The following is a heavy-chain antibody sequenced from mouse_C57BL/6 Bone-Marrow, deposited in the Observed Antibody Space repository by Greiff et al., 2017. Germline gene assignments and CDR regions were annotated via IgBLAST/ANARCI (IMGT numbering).Heavy chain of an antibody. CDR2: ISYDGSN. D-gene: IGHD1-1*01. CDR3: ARDDYGSRYAMDY. CDR1: GYSITSGYY. V-gene: IGHV3-6*01. Sequence: ESGPGLVKPSQSLSLTCSVTGYSITSGYYWNWIRQFPGNKLEWMGYISYDGSNNYNPSLKNRISITRDTSKNQFFLKLNSVTTEDTATYYCARDDYGSRYAMDYWGQGTSVTVSS. J-gene: IGHJ4*01.